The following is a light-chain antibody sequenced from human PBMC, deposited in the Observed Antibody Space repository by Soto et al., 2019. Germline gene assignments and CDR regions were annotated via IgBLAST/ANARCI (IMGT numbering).Light chain of an antibody. CDR3: HQYGTLPYS. J-gene: IGKJ2*01. CDR2: GAS. Sequence: IALTQSPGTLSLSPGERATLSCRASQRVARNYVAWYQHKPGQAPRLLIHGASIRATGIPDRFSGSGSGTDFTLTISKLEPEDFAVYYCHQYGTLPYSFGQWTKLQIK. CDR1: QRVARNY. V-gene: IGKV3-20*01.